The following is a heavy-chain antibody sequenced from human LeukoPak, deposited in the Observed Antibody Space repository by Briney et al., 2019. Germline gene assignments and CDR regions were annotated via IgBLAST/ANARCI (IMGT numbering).Heavy chain of an antibody. J-gene: IGHJ6*02. CDR3: ANSHGDHGSYYGMDV. V-gene: IGHV3-30*18. D-gene: IGHD4-17*01. Sequence: RGGFLRLSCAASGFTFSNYAMHWARQAPGKGLEWVAVISYDGSNKYYADSVQGRFTISRDNSKNTVYLQMNSLRGEDTAAYYCANSHGDHGSYYGMDVWGQGTTVTVSS. CDR2: ISYDGSNK. CDR1: GFTFSNYA.